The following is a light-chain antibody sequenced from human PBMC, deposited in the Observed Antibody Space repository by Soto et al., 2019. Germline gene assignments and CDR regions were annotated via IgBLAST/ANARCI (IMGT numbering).Light chain of an antibody. Sequence: ILLTQSPGTLSLSPGERATLSCRASQSVSSTYLAWCQQKPGQAPRLLIYDASNRATGIPARFSGSGSGTDFTLTISSLEPEDFAVYYCQQRSNWPPTFGQGTRLEIK. V-gene: IGKV3-11*01. CDR2: DAS. CDR3: QQRSNWPPT. J-gene: IGKJ5*01. CDR1: QSVSSTY.